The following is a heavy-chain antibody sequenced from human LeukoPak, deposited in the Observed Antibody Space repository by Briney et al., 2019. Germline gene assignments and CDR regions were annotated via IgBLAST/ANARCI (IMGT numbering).Heavy chain of an antibody. CDR1: GYTFTSYG. D-gene: IGHD3-3*01. CDR2: ISAYNGNT. J-gene: IGHJ3*02. Sequence: GASVKVSCKASGYTFTSYGISWVRQAPGQGLEWMGWISAYNGNTNYAQKLQGRVTMTTDTSTSTAYMELRSLRSDDTAVYYCASSRRDDYDFWRRAFDIWGQGTMVTVSS. V-gene: IGHV1-18*01. CDR3: ASSRRDDYDFWRRAFDI.